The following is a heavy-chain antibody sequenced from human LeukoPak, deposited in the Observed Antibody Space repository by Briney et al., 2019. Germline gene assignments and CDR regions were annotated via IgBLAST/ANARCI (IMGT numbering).Heavy chain of an antibody. CDR3: ARNRRPSIVGATYNWFDP. J-gene: IGHJ5*02. CDR1: GYTFTGYY. V-gene: IGHV1-2*02. D-gene: IGHD1-26*01. Sequence: ASVKVSCKTSGYTFTGYYIHWMRQAPGQGPEWMGWINPNSGGTNYAQKFQGRVTMTRDTSISTAYMELSRLRSDDTAVYYCARNRRPSIVGATYNWFDPWGQGTLVTVSS. CDR2: INPNSGGT.